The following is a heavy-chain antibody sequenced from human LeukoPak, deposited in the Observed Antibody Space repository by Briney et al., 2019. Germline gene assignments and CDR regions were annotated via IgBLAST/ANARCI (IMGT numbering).Heavy chain of an antibody. D-gene: IGHD3-3*01. CDR2: ISAYTGNT. J-gene: IGHJ6*03. CDR1: GYTFTSYG. V-gene: IGHV1-18*01. Sequence: ASVKLSCKASGYTFTSYGISWVRQGPGQGLERMGWISAYTGNTNYAQKLQGRVTTTTDTSTSTAYMELRSLRSDDTAVYYCARDRGNYDFWSGHSPSEGYVDVWGKGTTVTVPS. CDR3: ARDRGNYDFWSGHSPSEGYVDV.